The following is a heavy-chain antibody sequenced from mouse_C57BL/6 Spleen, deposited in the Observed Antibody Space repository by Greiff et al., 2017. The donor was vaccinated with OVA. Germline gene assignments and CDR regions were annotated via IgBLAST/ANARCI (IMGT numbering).Heavy chain of an antibody. CDR1: GYSITSGYY. V-gene: IGHV3-6*01. J-gene: IGHJ2*01. Sequence: EVKLVESGPGLVKPSQSLSLTCSVTGYSITSGYYWNWIRQFPGNKLEWMGYISYDGSNNYNPSLKNRISITRDTSKNQFFLKLNSVTTEDTATYYCAREEGYSFFDYWGQGTTLTVSS. CDR2: ISYDGSN. D-gene: IGHD2-12*01. CDR3: AREEGYSFFDY.